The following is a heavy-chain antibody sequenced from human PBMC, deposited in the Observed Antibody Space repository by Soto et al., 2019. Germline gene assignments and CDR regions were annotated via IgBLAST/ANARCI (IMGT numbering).Heavy chain of an antibody. CDR3: ASGHFTIFGVVIKVGAFDI. Sequence: VKVSCKASGGTFSSYAISWVRQAPGQGLEWMGGIIPIFGTANYAQKFQGRVTITADESTSTAYMELSSLRSEDTAVYYCASGHFTIFGVVIKVGAFDIWGQGTMVTVSS. J-gene: IGHJ3*02. CDR1: GGTFSSYA. CDR2: IIPIFGTA. V-gene: IGHV1-69*13. D-gene: IGHD3-3*01.